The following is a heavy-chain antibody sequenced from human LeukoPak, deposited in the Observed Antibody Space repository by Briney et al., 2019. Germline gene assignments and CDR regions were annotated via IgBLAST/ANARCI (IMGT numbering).Heavy chain of an antibody. J-gene: IGHJ3*01. CDR2: IYYSGST. D-gene: IGHD3-22*01. Sequence: SETLSLTCTVSGDSVSSTGYYWGWIRQPPGKGLEWIGTIYYSGSTYYNPSLKSRVTMSEDTSRNQFSLRLSSVNAADTAVYYCAKVGARYSHSSSLYAFDVWGQGTMVTVSS. CDR3: AKVGARYSHSSSLYAFDV. CDR1: GDSVSSTGYY. V-gene: IGHV4-39*01.